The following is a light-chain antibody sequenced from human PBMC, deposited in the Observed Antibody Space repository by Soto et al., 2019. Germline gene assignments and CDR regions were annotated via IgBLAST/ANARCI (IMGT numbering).Light chain of an antibody. CDR3: QQYYNWPRT. V-gene: IGKV3D-15*01. CDR1: QSVSSN. CDR2: GAS. J-gene: IGKJ5*01. Sequence: ELVMTESPATLSVSPGESATLSCRASQSVSSNLAWYQQKPGQAPRLLIYGASTRATGIPDRFSGSGSETDFTLTINSLQAEDCAVYYCQQYYNWPRTFGQGTRLEIK.